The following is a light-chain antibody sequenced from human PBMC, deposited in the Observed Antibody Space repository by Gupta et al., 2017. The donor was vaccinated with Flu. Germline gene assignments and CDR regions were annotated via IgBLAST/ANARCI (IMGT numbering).Light chain of an antibody. CDR3: QQYYSTPQT. V-gene: IGKV4-1*01. J-gene: IGKJ1*01. CDR1: QSVLYSSNNKNY. Sequence: IVMTQSPAFLAVSLGERATINCKSSQSVLYSSNNKNYLAWYQQKPGQPPKLLIYWASTRESGVPDRFSGSGSGTDFTLTISSLQAEDVAVYYCQQYYSTPQTFGQGTKVEIK. CDR2: WAS.